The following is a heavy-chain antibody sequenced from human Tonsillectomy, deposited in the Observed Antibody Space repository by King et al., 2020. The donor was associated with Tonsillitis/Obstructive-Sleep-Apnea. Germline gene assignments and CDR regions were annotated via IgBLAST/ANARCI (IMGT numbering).Heavy chain of an antibody. CDR1: GYTFTSYC. D-gene: IGHD6-13*01. Sequence: QLVQSGAEVKKPGASVKVSCKASGYTFTSYCITWVRQAPGQGLEWMGWISAYNGNTNYAQKLQGRVTMTTDTSTSTAYMERSSLRYDDTAMYCCARDLGSSSWYEVNYYFYAMDVWVQGTTVTVSS. CDR3: ARDLGSSSWYEVNYYFYAMDV. J-gene: IGHJ6*02. CDR2: ISAYNGNT. V-gene: IGHV1-18*01.